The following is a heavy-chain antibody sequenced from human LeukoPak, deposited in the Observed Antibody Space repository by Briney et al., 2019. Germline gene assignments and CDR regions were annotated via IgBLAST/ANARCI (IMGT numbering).Heavy chain of an antibody. CDR1: GFPFDDKA. Sequence: GRSLRLSCAASGFPFDDKAMHWVRQAPGKGLEWVAGISRNSDSTGYADSVKGRFTISRDNAKNSLYLRMNSLRAEDTAVYYCARDRHGGPFDYWGQGTLVTVSS. V-gene: IGHV3-9*01. J-gene: IGHJ4*02. CDR2: ISRNSDST. CDR3: ARDRHGGPFDY.